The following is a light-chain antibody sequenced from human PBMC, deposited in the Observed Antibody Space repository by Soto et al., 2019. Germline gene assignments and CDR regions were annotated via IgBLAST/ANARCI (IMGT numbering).Light chain of an antibody. CDR3: AAWDDSLNGPV. J-gene: IGLJ2*01. CDR1: SSNIGSNT. V-gene: IGLV1-44*01. Sequence: QAVVTPAPSASGTPGQRVTISCSGSSSNIGSNTVNWYQQLPGTAPKLLIYSNNQRPSGVPDRFSGSKSGTSASLAISGLQSEDEADYYCAAWDDSLNGPVFGGGTKLTVL. CDR2: SNN.